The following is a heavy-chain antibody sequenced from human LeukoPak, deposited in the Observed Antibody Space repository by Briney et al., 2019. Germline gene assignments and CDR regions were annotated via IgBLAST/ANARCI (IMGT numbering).Heavy chain of an antibody. Sequence: SETLSLTCTVSGASVSSGSYYWSWIRQPPGKGLEWIGYIYYSGSTNYNPSLKSRVTISVNTSKNQFSLKLSSVTAADTAVYYCARGSRGYTYGWGQGTLVTVSS. CDR3: ARGSRGYTYG. J-gene: IGHJ4*02. CDR1: GASVSSGSYY. D-gene: IGHD5-18*01. CDR2: IYYSGST. V-gene: IGHV4-61*01.